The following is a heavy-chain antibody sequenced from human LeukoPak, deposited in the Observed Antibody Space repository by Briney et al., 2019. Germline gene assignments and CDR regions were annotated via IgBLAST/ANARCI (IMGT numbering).Heavy chain of an antibody. Sequence: GASVKVSCKASVYTFTSYDINWVRQATGRGLEWMGWMNPNSGNTGYAQKFQGRVTITRNTSISTAYMELSSLRSEDTAVYYCARGRYDIYVGNYYMDVWGKGTTVTVSS. D-gene: IGHD3-9*01. J-gene: IGHJ6*03. V-gene: IGHV1-8*03. CDR3: ARGRYDIYVGNYYMDV. CDR2: MNPNSGNT. CDR1: VYTFTSYD.